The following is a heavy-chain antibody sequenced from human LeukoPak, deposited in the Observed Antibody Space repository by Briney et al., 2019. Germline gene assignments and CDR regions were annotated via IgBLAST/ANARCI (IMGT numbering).Heavy chain of an antibody. D-gene: IGHD6-13*01. Sequence: GGSLRLSCAASGFTFSSYAMSWVRQAPGKGLEWVSGISGSGGGTNYADSVKGRFTVSRDNSKSTLYLQMNSLRAEDTAVYYCAKDYSSSWYYFDYWGQGTLVTVSS. CDR3: AKDYSSSWYYFDY. CDR2: ISGSGGGT. V-gene: IGHV3-23*01. J-gene: IGHJ4*02. CDR1: GFTFSSYA.